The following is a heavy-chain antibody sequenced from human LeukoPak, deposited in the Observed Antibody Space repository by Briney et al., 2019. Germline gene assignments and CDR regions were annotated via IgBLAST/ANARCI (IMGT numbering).Heavy chain of an antibody. D-gene: IGHD5-12*01. CDR2: IIPTFGTA. V-gene: IGHV1-69*01. Sequence: SVKVSCKASGGTFSSYAISWVRQAPGQGLEWMGGIIPTFGTANYAQKFQGRVTITADESTSTAYMELSSLRSEDTAVYYCARDQGVYSEYSGYDFFDYWGQGTLVTVSS. CDR3: ARDQGVYSEYSGYDFFDY. CDR1: GGTFSSYA. J-gene: IGHJ4*02.